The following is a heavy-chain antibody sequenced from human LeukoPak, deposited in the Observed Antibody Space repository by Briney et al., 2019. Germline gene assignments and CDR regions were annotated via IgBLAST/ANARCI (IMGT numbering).Heavy chain of an antibody. Sequence: PSETLSLTCAVYGGSFSGYYWSWIRQPPGKGLEWIGEINHSGSTNYNPSLKSRVTISVDTSKNQFSLKLSSVTAADTAVYYCARASTTYCSSTSCYKRYYYYGMDVWGQGTTVTVSS. J-gene: IGHJ6*02. D-gene: IGHD2-2*01. V-gene: IGHV4-34*01. CDR2: INHSGST. CDR1: GGSFSGYY. CDR3: ARASTTYCSSTSCYKRYYYYGMDV.